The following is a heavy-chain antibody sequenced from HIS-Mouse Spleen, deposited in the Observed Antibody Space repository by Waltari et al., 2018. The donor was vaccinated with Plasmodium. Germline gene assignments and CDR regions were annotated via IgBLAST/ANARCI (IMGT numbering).Heavy chain of an antibody. D-gene: IGHD6-6*01. J-gene: IGHJ4*02. Sequence: QVQLQESGPGLVKPSETLSLTCPVSGGSLSSYYWSWLRQPPGKGLEWIAYIYYSGSTNYNPSLKSRVTISVDKSKNQFSLKLSSVTAADTAVFYCARGGYSSSSYYFDYWGQGTLVTVSS. V-gene: IGHV4-59*01. CDR2: IYYSGST. CDR3: ARGGYSSSSYYFDY. CDR1: GGSLSSYY.